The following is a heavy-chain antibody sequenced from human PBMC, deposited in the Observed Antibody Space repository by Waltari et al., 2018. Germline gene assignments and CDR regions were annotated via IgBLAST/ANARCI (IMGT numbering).Heavy chain of an antibody. V-gene: IGHV4-34*01. J-gene: IGHJ4*02. Sequence: QVQLQQWGAGRLKPSETLYLTCADYGGYLRGYYWSWIRQPTGKGLEWIGEINHRGSTNYNPSLKSRVTISVDTSKNQFSLKLSSVTAADTAVYYCARALRGYSGYETDWGQGTLVTVSS. CDR1: GGYLRGYY. D-gene: IGHD5-12*01. CDR2: INHRGST. CDR3: ARALRGYSGYETD.